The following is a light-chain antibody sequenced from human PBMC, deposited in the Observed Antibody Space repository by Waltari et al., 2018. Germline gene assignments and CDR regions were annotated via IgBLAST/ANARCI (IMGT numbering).Light chain of an antibody. J-gene: IGLJ2*01. CDR1: SSNIGSNT. Sequence: QSVLTQPPSASGTPGQRVTISCSGSSSNIGSNTVNWYQQLPGTAPKLLTFSNNQRPSGVPDRFSVSKCGTSASLASSGLQSEEEADYYCAAWDDSLNGPGVFGGGTKLTVL. CDR2: SNN. V-gene: IGLV1-44*01. CDR3: AAWDDSLNGPGV.